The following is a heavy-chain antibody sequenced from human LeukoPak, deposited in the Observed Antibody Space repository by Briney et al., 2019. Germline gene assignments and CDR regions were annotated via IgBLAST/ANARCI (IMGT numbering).Heavy chain of an antibody. D-gene: IGHD5-18*01. CDR2: INHSRST. Sequence: KTSETLSLTCAVYGGSFSGYYWSWIRQPPGKGLEWIGEINHSRSTNYNPSLKSRVTISVDTSKNQFSLKLSSVTAADTAVYYCARGKGYSYGYYFDYWGQGTLVTVSS. J-gene: IGHJ4*02. CDR1: GGSFSGYY. V-gene: IGHV4-34*01. CDR3: ARGKGYSYGYYFDY.